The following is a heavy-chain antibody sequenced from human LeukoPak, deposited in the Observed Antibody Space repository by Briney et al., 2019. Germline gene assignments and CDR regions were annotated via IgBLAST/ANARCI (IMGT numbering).Heavy chain of an antibody. CDR2: ISGSGGTT. Sequence: GGSLRLSCAASGFLFRSYAMNWVRQAPGKGLEWVSTISGSGGTTYHADSVKGRFTISRDNSKNTLYLQMNSLRAEDTAVYYCAKDGDRVYSSSKHFDYWGQGALVTVSS. CDR3: AKDGDRVYSSSKHFDY. V-gene: IGHV3-23*01. J-gene: IGHJ4*02. CDR1: GFLFRSYA. D-gene: IGHD6-13*01.